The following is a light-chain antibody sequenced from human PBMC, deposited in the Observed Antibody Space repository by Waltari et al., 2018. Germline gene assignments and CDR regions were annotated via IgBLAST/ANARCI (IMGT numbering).Light chain of an antibody. CDR1: QGVGRS. J-gene: IGKJ1*01. V-gene: IGKV3-20*01. CDR2: DTS. CDR3: QMYVRLPVT. Sequence: DIVLTQSPDTLSLSPGERATLSCRASQGVGRSLAWYQRKPGQAPRLLIYDTSNRATGIPERFSGSGSGTDFSLTISRLEPEDFAVYYCQMYVRLPVTFGQGTKVEIK.